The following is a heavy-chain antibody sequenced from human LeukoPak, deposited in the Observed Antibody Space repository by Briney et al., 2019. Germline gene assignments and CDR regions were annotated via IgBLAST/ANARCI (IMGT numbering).Heavy chain of an antibody. Sequence: ASVKVSCKASGYTFTSYDINWVRQATGQGLEWMGWMNPNSGNTGYAQKFQGRVTMTRNTSISTAYMELSSLRSEDTAVYYCARVLRDFWSGYRYFDYWGQGTLVTVSS. D-gene: IGHD3-3*01. V-gene: IGHV1-8*01. CDR3: ARVLRDFWSGYRYFDY. CDR2: MNPNSGNT. CDR1: GYTFTSYD. J-gene: IGHJ4*02.